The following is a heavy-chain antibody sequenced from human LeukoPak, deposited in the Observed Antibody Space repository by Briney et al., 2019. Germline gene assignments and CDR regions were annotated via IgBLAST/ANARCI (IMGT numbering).Heavy chain of an antibody. CDR2: IYYSGST. V-gene: IGHV4-59*01. J-gene: IGHJ5*02. Sequence: SETLSLTCTVSGGSISSYYWSWIRQPPGKGLEWIGYIYYSGSTNYNPSLKSRVTISVDTSKNQFSLKLSSVTAADTAVYYCARVGAGSYYKYNWFDPWGQGTLVTVSS. D-gene: IGHD3-10*01. CDR1: GGSISSYY. CDR3: ARVGAGSYYKYNWFDP.